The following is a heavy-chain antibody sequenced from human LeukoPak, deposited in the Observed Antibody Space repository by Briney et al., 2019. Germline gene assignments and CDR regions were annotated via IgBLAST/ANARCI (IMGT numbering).Heavy chain of an antibody. V-gene: IGHV4-59*01. CDR2: IYYSGST. CDR1: GGSISSYY. J-gene: IGHJ6*02. CDR3: ARDTVVVPAAMQGYGMDV. D-gene: IGHD2-2*01. Sequence: SETLSLTCTVSGGSISSYYWSWIRQPPGKGLEWIGYIYYSGSTNYNPSLKSRVTISVDTSKNQFSLKLSSVTAAHTAVYYCARDTVVVPAAMQGYGMDVWGQGTTVTVSS.